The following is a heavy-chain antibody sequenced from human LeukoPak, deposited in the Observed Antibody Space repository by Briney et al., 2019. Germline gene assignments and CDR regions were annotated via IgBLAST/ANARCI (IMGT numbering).Heavy chain of an antibody. CDR1: GFSLSRHW. CDR3: AREGSGYDY. D-gene: IGHD2-15*01. J-gene: IGHJ4*02. CDR2: IKKDGSNK. V-gene: IGHV3-7*01. Sequence: PGGSLRLSCAASGFSLSRHWMSWVRQAPGKGLEWVANIKKDGSNKNYVDSVKGRFTISRDNAKNSLFLQMNSLRAEDTATYYCAREGSGYDYRGQGTLVTVSS.